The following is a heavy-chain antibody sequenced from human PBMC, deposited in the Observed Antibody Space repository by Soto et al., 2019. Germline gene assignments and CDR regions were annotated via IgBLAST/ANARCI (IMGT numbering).Heavy chain of an antibody. D-gene: IGHD2-2*01. J-gene: IGHJ4*02. Sequence: SETLSLTCTVSGGSISSSSYYWGWIRQPPGKGLEWIGSIYYSGSTYYNPSLKSRVTISVDTSKNQFSLKLSSVTAADTAVYYCARIGPVVPAAMSFDYWGQGTLVTVSS. V-gene: IGHV4-39*01. CDR1: GGSISSSSYY. CDR2: IYYSGST. CDR3: ARIGPVVPAAMSFDY.